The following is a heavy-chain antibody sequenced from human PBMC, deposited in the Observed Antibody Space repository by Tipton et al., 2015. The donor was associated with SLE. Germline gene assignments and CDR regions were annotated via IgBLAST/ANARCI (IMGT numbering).Heavy chain of an antibody. J-gene: IGHJ4*02. CDR3: GKEYSGSYYYFDY. CDR2: MWYDGINK. D-gene: IGHD1-26*01. V-gene: IGHV3-33*06. CDR1: GFTFNSYG. Sequence: SLRLSCAASGFTFNSYGMHWVRQAPGKGLEWVAVMWYDGINKYYADSVKGRFTVSRDNSKNTLYLQMNSLRVEDTAVYYCGKEYSGSYYYFDYWGQGTLVTVSS.